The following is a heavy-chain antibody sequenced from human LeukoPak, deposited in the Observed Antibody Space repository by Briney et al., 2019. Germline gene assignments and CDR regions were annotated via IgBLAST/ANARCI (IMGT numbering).Heavy chain of an antibody. CDR1: GGSVSSYN. Sequence: SETLSLTCTVSGGSVSSYNWTWIRQPPGKGLEWIGEINHSGSTNYNPSLKSRVTISVDTSKNQFSLKLSSVTAADTAVYYCARHRCSGGSCYPMNWFDPWGQGALVTVSS. CDR2: INHSGST. D-gene: IGHD2-15*01. CDR3: ARHRCSGGSCYPMNWFDP. V-gene: IGHV4-34*01. J-gene: IGHJ5*02.